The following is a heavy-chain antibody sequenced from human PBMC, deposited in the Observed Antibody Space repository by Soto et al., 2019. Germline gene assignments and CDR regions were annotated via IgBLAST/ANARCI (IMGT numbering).Heavy chain of an antibody. CDR3: VKGAAGAGFVFDF. CDR1: GFTFDDYT. D-gene: IGHD3-3*01. Sequence: PGGSLRLSCAASGFTFDDYTMHWVRQRPGKGLEWVSLVSWDCDNRIYAESVKGRFTIPRDNINNSLFLQMNSLRDEDTAVYFCVKGAAGAGFVFDFWGLGTMVTVSS. J-gene: IGHJ3*01. V-gene: IGHV3-43*01. CDR2: VSWDCDNR.